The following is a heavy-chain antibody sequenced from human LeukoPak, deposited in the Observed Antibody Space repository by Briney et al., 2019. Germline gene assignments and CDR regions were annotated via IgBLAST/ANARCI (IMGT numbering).Heavy chain of an antibody. Sequence: SETLSLTCTVSGGSISSSSYYWGWIRQPPGKGLEWIGSIYYSGSTYYNPSLKSRVTISVDTSKNQFSLKLSSVTAADTAVYYCARRGGNSVRAHFDYWGQGPLVTVSS. CDR1: GGSISSSSYY. D-gene: IGHD4-23*01. CDR3: ARRGGNSVRAHFDY. V-gene: IGHV4-39*01. J-gene: IGHJ4*02. CDR2: IYYSGST.